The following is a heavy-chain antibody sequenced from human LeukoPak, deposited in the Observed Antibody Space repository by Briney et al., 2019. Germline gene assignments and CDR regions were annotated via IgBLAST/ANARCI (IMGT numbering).Heavy chain of an antibody. CDR1: GGTFSSYA. CDR3: ARDTLNLAAAGVLDAFDI. J-gene: IGHJ3*02. CDR2: IIPILGIA. Sequence: ASVKVSCKASGGTFSSYAISWVRQAPGQGLEWMGRIIPILGIANYAQKFQGRVTITADKSTSTAYMELSSLRSEDTAVYYCARDTLNLAAAGVLDAFDIWGQGTMVTVSS. V-gene: IGHV1-69*04. D-gene: IGHD6-13*01.